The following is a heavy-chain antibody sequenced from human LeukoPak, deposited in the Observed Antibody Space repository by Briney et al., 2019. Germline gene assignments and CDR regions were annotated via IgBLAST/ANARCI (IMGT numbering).Heavy chain of an antibody. CDR2: IYTSGST. D-gene: IGHD3-3*01. V-gene: IGHV4-4*07. J-gene: IGHJ5*02. CDR3: ARGGFWQRDNWFDP. CDR1: GGSISSYY. Sequence: PSETLSLNCTVSGGSISSYYWSWIRQPAGKGLEWIGRIYTSGSTNYNPSLKSRVTMSVDTSKNQFSLKLSSVTAADTAVYYCARGGFWQRDNWFDPWGQGTLVTVSS.